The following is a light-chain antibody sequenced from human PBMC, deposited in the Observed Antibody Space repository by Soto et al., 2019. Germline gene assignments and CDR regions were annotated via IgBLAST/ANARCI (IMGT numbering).Light chain of an antibody. CDR1: SSDVGAYKY. V-gene: IGLV2-8*01. CDR3: TSYVGNDIWV. CDR2: EVT. Sequence: QSVLTQPPSASGSPGQSVPISCTGTSSDVGAYKYVSWYQQYPGKAPKLMIYEVTKRPSGVPDRFSGSKSGNTASLTVSGLQAEDEADYYCTSYVGNDIWVFGGGTKVTVL. J-gene: IGLJ3*02.